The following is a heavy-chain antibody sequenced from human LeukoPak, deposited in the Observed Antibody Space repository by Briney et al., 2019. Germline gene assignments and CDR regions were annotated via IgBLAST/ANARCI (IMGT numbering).Heavy chain of an antibody. V-gene: IGHV5-51*01. D-gene: IGHD2-15*01. J-gene: IGHJ4*02. CDR2: IYPSDSDT. Sequence: GESLKISCKASGYTFTHYWIGWVRQMPGKGLEWMGIIYPSDSDTKYSPSFQGQVTISADKSITTAYQQWSSLKASDSAMYYCARRVPTSATRVFDYWGQGTLVTVSS. CDR1: GYTFTHYW. CDR3: ARRVPTSATRVFDY.